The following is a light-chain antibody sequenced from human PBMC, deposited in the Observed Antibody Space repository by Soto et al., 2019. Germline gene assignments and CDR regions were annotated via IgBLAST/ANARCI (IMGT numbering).Light chain of an antibody. V-gene: IGKV1-39*01. CDR3: QQSYILPRT. J-gene: IGKJ1*01. Sequence: DIQMTQSPSSLSAAVGDRVTITCRASQSISSYLNWYQQKPGKAPKLLIYAASSLQSGVPSRFSGSGSGTDFTLTISSLQPEDSATYCCQQSYILPRTFGQGTKVDIK. CDR2: AAS. CDR1: QSISSY.